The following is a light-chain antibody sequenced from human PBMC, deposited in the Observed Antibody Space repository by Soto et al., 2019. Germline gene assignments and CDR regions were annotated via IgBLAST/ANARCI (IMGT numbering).Light chain of an antibody. CDR2: GAS. V-gene: IGKV3-20*01. CDR3: QQYGSSGYT. CDR1: QRVSSGY. Sequence: EIVLTQSPGTLSLSPGERATLSCRASQRVSSGYLAWYQQKPGQAPRLLIYGASSRATGIPDRFSGSGSGTDFNLTISRLEPEDFAVYYCQQYGSSGYTFGQGTKLEIK. J-gene: IGKJ2*01.